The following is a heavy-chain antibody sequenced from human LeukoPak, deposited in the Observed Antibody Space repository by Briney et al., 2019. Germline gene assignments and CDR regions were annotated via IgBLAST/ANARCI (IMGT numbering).Heavy chain of an antibody. V-gene: IGHV3-11*06. Sequence: GGSLRLSCAASGFTFSDYYMSWIHQAPGKGLEWVSYISSRTSDTNYVDSVKGRFTISRDNAKNSLYLHMNSLRAEDTAVYYCTRVGSSGSVDYWGQGTLVTVSS. D-gene: IGHD1-1*01. CDR1: GFTFSDYY. CDR2: ISSRTSDT. J-gene: IGHJ4*02. CDR3: TRVGSSGSVDY.